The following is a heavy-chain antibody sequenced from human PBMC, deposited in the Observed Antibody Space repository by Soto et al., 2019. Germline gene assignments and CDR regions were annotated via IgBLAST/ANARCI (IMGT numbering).Heavy chain of an antibody. CDR3: ALHTAMGPFDY. V-gene: IGHV1-18*01. CDR1: GYTFTSYG. CDR2: ISAYNGNT. J-gene: IGHJ4*02. D-gene: IGHD5-18*01. Sequence: ASVKVSCKASGYTFTSYGISWVRQAPGQGLEWMGWISAYNGNTNYAQKLQGRVTMTTDTSTSTAYMELRSLRSDDTAMYYCALHTAMGPFDYWGQGTLVTVSS.